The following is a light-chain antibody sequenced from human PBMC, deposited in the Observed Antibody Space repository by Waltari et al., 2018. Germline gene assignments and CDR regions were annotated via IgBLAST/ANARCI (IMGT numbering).Light chain of an antibody. CDR2: KFN. V-gene: IGLV2-14*01. CDR3: SSYTRSSYWV. CDR1: SSAVGFYDF. Sequence: QSALTQPASVSGSPGQSITISCTRPSSAVGFYDFVSWFQQHPGKAPKVMISKFNNRPSGVSNRFSGSKSGNTASLTISGLQAEDEADYYCSSYTRSSYWVFGGGTQLTVL. J-gene: IGLJ3*02.